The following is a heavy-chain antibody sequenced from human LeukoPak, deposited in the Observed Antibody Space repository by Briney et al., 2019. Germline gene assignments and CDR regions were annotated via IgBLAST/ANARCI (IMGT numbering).Heavy chain of an antibody. V-gene: IGHV5-51*01. D-gene: IGHD6-13*01. J-gene: IGHJ3*02. CDR1: GYSFTSYW. CDR3: ATCYVTGIAVDAFDI. Sequence: GESLKVSCKGSGYSFTSYWIGWVRQMPGKGLEWMGIIYPGDSDTRYSPSFQGQVTISADKSISTAYLQWSSLKASDTAMYYCATCYVTGIAVDAFDIWGQGTMVTVSS. CDR2: IYPGDSDT.